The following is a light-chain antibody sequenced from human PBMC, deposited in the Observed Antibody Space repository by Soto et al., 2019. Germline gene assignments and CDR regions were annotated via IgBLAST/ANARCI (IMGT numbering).Light chain of an antibody. CDR3: QQYNNWPPYT. CDR2: GIS. V-gene: IGKV3-20*01. J-gene: IGKJ2*01. Sequence: ESVLTQSPGTLSLSPGERATLSCRASQSVTNRYFAWCQQRPGQAPRLLIYGISNRATGIPDRFSGSGSGTDFTLTISRLEPEDFVVYYCQQYNNWPPYTFGQGTKLEIK. CDR1: QSVTNRY.